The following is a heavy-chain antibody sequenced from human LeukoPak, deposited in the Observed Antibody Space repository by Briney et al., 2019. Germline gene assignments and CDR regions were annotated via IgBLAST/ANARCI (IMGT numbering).Heavy chain of an antibody. D-gene: IGHD1-7*01. CDR2: ISWDGGST. V-gene: IGHV3-43*01. CDR3: AKDTGTSYDAFDI. CDR1: GFSSDDYT. Sequence: SGGSLRLSCAAPGFSSDDYTMRWVCQAPGKGLWWVSLISWDGGSTYYADSVKGRFTISRDNSKNSLYLQMNSLRTEDTALYYCAKDTGTSYDAFDIWGQGTMVTVSS. J-gene: IGHJ3*02.